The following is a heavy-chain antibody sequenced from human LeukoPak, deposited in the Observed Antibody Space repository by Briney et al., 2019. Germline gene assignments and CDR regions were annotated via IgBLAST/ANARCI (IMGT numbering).Heavy chain of an antibody. D-gene: IGHD4/OR15-4a*01. CDR2: VNHSGST. CDR3: ARRFGASNYYYYGMDV. CDR1: GGSFSGYY. Sequence: SETLSLTCAVYGGSFSGYYWSWIRQPPGKGLEWIWEVNHSGSTNYNPSLKSRVTISVDTPKNQFSLKLSSVTAADTAVYYCARRFGASNYYYYGMDVWRQGTTVTVSS. J-gene: IGHJ6*02. V-gene: IGHV4-34*01.